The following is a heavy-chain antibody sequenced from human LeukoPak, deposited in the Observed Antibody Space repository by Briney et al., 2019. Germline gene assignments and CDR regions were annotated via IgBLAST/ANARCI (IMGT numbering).Heavy chain of an antibody. Sequence: PSETLSLTCTVSGGSISSSSYYWGWIRQPPGKGLEWIGSIYYSGSTYYNPSLKSRVTISVDTSRNQFSLKLSSVTAADTAVYYCARAMRSGSYYWDYYYYYGMDVWGQGTTVTVSS. CDR1: GGSISSSSYY. D-gene: IGHD1-26*01. CDR2: IYYSGST. CDR3: ARAMRSGSYYWDYYYYYGMDV. V-gene: IGHV4-39*07. J-gene: IGHJ6*02.